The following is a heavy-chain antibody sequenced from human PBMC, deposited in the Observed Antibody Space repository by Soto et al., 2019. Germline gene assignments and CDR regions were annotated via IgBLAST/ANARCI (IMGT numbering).Heavy chain of an antibody. CDR2: ISSSSSYI. CDR1: AFTFSSYS. D-gene: IGHD3-9*01. V-gene: IGHV3-21*01. J-gene: IGHJ3*02. CDR3: ASPTYYDILTGYPADAFDI. Sequence: GGSLRLSCAASAFTFSSYSMNWVRQAPGEGLEWVSSISSSSSYIYYADSVKGRFTISRDNAKNSLYLQMNSLRAEDTAAYYCASPTYYDILTGYPADAFDIWGQGTMVTVSS.